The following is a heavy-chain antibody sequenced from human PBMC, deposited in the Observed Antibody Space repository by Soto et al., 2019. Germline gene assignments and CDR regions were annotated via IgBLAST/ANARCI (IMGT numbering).Heavy chain of an antibody. CDR1: GGTFSNYT. Sequence: QVQLVQSGAEVKKPGSSVKVFCKASGGTFSNYTISWVRQAPGQGLEWMGGIIPLFGTTDYEQKFQGRVTVTADVSTSTDYMTLSSLRSADTAVYYCARSSPYIVVRKPTGNQDYYGMDVWGQGTTVTVSS. V-gene: IGHV1-69*01. CDR3: ARSSPYIVVRKPTGNQDYYGMDV. D-gene: IGHD2-2*01. CDR2: IIPLFGTT. J-gene: IGHJ6*02.